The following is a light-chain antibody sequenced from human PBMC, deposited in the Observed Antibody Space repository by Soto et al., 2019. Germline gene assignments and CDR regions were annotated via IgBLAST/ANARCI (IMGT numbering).Light chain of an antibody. V-gene: IGKV1-39*01. J-gene: IGKJ2*02. CDR3: QQSYSVPGT. Sequence: DIQMSQSPSSLSASVEDRVTITCRASQTIISYLNWYQQKPGKAPKLLIYAASSLQSGVPSRFSGSGSGTDFTLTISSLQPEDFVTYYGQQSYSVPGTFGQGTKLEIK. CDR2: AAS. CDR1: QTIISY.